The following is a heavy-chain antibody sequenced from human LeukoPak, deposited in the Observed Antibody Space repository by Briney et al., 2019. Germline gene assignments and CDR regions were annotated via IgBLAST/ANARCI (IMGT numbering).Heavy chain of an antibody. Sequence: GGSLRLSCAASGFTFDDYGMSWVRQAPGKGLEWVSGINWNGGSTGYADSVKGRFTISRDNAKNSLYLQMNSLRAEDTALYCCARATHYYESSGYDYWGQGTLVTVSS. J-gene: IGHJ4*02. CDR1: GFTFDDYG. D-gene: IGHD3-22*01. V-gene: IGHV3-20*04. CDR2: INWNGGST. CDR3: ARATHYYESSGYDY.